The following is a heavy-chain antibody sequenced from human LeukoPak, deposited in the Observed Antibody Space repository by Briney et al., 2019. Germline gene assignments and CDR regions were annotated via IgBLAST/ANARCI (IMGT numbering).Heavy chain of an antibody. Sequence: PSETLSLTCAVYGGSFSGYYWSWIRQPPGKGLEWIGEINHSGSTNYNPSLKSRVTISVDTSKNQFSLKLSSVTAADTAVYYCARARHTASTIAVAGTYYFDYWGQGTLVTVSS. CDR2: INHSGST. V-gene: IGHV4-34*01. J-gene: IGHJ4*02. D-gene: IGHD6-19*01. CDR1: GGSFSGYY. CDR3: ARARHTASTIAVAGTYYFDY.